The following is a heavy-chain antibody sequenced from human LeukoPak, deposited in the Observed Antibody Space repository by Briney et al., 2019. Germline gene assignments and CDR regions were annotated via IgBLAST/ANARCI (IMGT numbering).Heavy chain of an antibody. CDR1: GFSISSHW. CDR2: INQDGRHS. J-gene: IGHJ5*02. D-gene: IGHD3-22*01. CDR3: ARDWDSSGFWFDP. V-gene: IGHV3-7*03. Sequence: GGSLRLSCAASGFSISSHWMSWVRQAPGKGLEWVANINQDGRHSDYVDSVKGRFTISRDNARNSLYLQMNSLRAEDTALYYCARDWDSSGFWFDPWGQGTLVTVSS.